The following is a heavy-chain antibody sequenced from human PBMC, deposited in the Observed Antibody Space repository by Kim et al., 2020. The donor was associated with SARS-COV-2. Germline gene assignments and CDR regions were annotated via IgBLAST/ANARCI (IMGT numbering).Heavy chain of an antibody. CDR3: ARLRYYYGMDV. CDR1: GGSISSSSYY. Sequence: SETLSLTCTVSGGSISSSSYYWGWIRQPPGKGLEWIGSIYYSGSTYYNPSLKSRVTISVDTSKDQFSLKLSSVTAADTAVYYCARLRYYYGMDVWGQGTTVTVSS. J-gene: IGHJ6*02. V-gene: IGHV4-39*01. CDR2: IYYSGST.